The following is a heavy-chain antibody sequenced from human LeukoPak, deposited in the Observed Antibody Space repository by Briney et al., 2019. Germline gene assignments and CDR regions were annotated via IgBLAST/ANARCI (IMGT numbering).Heavy chain of an antibody. J-gene: IGHJ4*02. CDR2: ISGRSSTI. CDR1: AFTFSDCS. V-gene: IGHV3-48*01. Sequence: GGSLRLSCAASAFTFSDCSVNWVRQAPGKGLEWISYISGRSSTIYYADSVKGRFTISRDNAKNSMYLQMNSLRAEDTAVYYCARDRIKSGSYYFDYWGQGTLVTVSS. D-gene: IGHD1-26*01. CDR3: ARDRIKSGSYYFDY.